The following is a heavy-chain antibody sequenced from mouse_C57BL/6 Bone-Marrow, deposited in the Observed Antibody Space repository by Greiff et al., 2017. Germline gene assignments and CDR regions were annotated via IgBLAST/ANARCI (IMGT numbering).Heavy chain of an antibody. CDR2: IGPGSGST. Sequence: VQLQQSGAELVKPGASVKISCKASGYTFTDYYINWVKQRPGQGLEWIGKIGPGSGSTYYNEKFKGKATLTADKSSSTAYMQLSSLTSEDSAVYFCARGAIYYYGSSWYFDVWGTGTTVTVSS. V-gene: IGHV1-77*01. D-gene: IGHD1-1*01. CDR1: GYTFTDYY. J-gene: IGHJ1*03. CDR3: ARGAIYYYGSSWYFDV.